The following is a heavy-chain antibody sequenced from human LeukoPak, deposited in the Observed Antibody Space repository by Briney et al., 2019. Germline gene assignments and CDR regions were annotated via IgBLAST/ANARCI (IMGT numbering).Heavy chain of an antibody. CDR2: IYSSGST. D-gene: IGHD3-16*01. CDR1: GPSISRSDYV. CDR3: ARVTLEGGATAFDY. J-gene: IGHJ4*02. Sequence: SQTLSLTCTVSGPSISRSDYVWSWIREHPGKGLELIGYIYSSGSTYYNPSLKSRGFISVDTSKNQFSLKLSSVTAADTAVYYCARVTLEGGATAFDYWGQGTLVTVSS. V-gene: IGHV4-31*03.